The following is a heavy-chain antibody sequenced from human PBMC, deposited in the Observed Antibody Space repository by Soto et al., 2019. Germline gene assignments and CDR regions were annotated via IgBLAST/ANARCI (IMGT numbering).Heavy chain of an antibody. CDR1: GYTFTSYY. CDR2: INPSGGST. CDR3: ARYYCSGGSCYSVLDY. D-gene: IGHD2-15*01. Sequence: QVQLVQSGAEVKKPGASVKVSCKASGYTFTSYYMHWVRQAPGQGLEWMGIINPSGGSTSYAQKFHGRVTMTRDTSTSTVYMELSSLRSEDTAVYYCARYYCSGGSCYSVLDYWGQGTLVTVSS. J-gene: IGHJ4*02. V-gene: IGHV1-46*03.